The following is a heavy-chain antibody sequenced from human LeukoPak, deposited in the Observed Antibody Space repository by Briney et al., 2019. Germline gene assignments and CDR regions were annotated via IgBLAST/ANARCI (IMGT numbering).Heavy chain of an antibody. D-gene: IGHD6-6*01. J-gene: IGHJ6*02. CDR1: GFTFSSDG. CDR2: IKQDGSEK. V-gene: IGHV3-7*05. CDR3: ARGLKQLVAYGMDV. Sequence: GGSLRLSCAASGFTFSSDGMSWVRQAPGKGLEWVANIKQDGSEKYYVDSVKGRFTISGDNAKNSLYLQMNSLRAEDTAVYYCARGLKQLVAYGMDVWGQGTTVTVSS.